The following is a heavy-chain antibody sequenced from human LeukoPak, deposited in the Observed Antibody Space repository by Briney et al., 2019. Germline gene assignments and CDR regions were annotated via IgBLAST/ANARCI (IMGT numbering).Heavy chain of an antibody. CDR2: IYYSGST. Sequence: PSETLSLTCTVSGGSISSHYWSWIRQPPGKGLEWIGYIYYSGSTNYNPSLKSRVTISVDTSTNQFSLRLRSVTAADTAVYYCARDSRYVSGWFDDGLDVWGPGTTVTVSS. V-gene: IGHV4-59*11. D-gene: IGHD3-10*01. CDR3: ARDSRYVSGWFDDGLDV. J-gene: IGHJ6*02. CDR1: GGSISSHY.